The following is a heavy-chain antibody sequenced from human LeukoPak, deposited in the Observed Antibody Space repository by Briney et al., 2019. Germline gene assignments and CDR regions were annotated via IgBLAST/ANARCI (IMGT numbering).Heavy chain of an antibody. CDR2: ISTSGNT. Sequence: GGSLRLSCAASGFXFSRYAINWVRQAPGKGLEWVSTISTSGNTHYADSVKGRFTISRDNSKNTLFLQMNSLRAEDAAIYYCAKDHDSTGLYQDRDYWGQGTLVTISS. CDR1: GFXFSRYA. D-gene: IGHD6-19*01. CDR3: AKDHDSTGLYQDRDY. V-gene: IGHV3-23*01. J-gene: IGHJ4*02.